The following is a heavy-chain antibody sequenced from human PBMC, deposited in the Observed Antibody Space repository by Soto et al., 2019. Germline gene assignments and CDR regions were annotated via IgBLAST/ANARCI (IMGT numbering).Heavy chain of an antibody. CDR2: INPSGGST. Sequence: ASVKVSCKASGYTFTSYYMHWVRQAPGQGLEWMGIINPSGGSTSYAQKFQGRVTMTRDTSTSTVYMELSSLRSEDTAVYYCARDSLRGEGYYYGMDVWGQGTTVTVPS. V-gene: IGHV1-46*01. D-gene: IGHD3-10*01. CDR1: GYTFTSYY. CDR3: ARDSLRGEGYYYGMDV. J-gene: IGHJ6*02.